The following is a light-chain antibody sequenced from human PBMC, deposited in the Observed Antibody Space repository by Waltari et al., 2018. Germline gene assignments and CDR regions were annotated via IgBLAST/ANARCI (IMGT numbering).Light chain of an antibody. J-gene: IGKJ2*01. CDR2: CAS. CDR1: QSVLHSSNNQSY. V-gene: IGKV4-1*01. Sequence: IVMTQSPDSVAVSLGERTTINCKSSQSVLHSSNNQSYFARYQHKPRHPPNLIIYCASTREFGVPDRFSGSASGTEFTLTINSRQLEVVAVYYCQQYYNTPPWTFGQGTKLEI. CDR3: QQYYNTPPWT.